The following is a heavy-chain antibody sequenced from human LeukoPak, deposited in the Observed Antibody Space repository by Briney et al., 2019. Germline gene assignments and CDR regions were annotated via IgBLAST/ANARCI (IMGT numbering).Heavy chain of an antibody. CDR3: AKVPMIRGIIPQNFDY. V-gene: IGHV3-23*01. CDR1: GFTSGVYA. CDR2: ISGSGGST. D-gene: IGHD3-10*01. J-gene: IGHJ4*02. Sequence: GGSLRLSCVASGFTSGVYAMSWVRQAPGKGLEWVSGISGSGGSTYYADSVKGRFTISRDNSKSTLYLQMTSLRAEDTAIYYCAKVPMIRGIIPQNFDYWGQGTLVTVFS.